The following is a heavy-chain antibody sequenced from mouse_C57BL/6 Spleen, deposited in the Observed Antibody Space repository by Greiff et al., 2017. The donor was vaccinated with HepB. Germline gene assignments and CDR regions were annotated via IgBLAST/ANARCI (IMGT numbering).Heavy chain of an antibody. CDR1: GYTFTSYG. V-gene: IGHV1-81*01. CDR2: IYPRSGNT. D-gene: IGHD1-1*01. J-gene: IGHJ4*01. CDR3: ARPDYYGSSSTPYEIDY. Sequence: VQLQQSGAELARPGASVKLSCKASGYTFTSYGISWVKQRPGQGLEWIGEIYPRSGNTNYNEKFKGKATLTADKSSSTAYMELGSLTSEDSAVYFCARPDYYGSSSTPYEIDYWGQGTSVTVSS.